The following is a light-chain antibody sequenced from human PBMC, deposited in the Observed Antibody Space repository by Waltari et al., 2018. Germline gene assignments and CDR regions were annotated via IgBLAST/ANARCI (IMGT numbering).Light chain of an antibody. Sequence: EIVLTQSPGTLSLSPGERATLSCRASQSISASYLAWYQQKPGQAPRLLIYGASSSATGIPDRFSGSGSGTDFTLSISRLEPEDFAVYYCQQYGGSPPFTFGPGTKVDIK. CDR1: QSISASY. V-gene: IGKV3-20*01. CDR3: QQYGGSPPFT. J-gene: IGKJ3*01. CDR2: GAS.